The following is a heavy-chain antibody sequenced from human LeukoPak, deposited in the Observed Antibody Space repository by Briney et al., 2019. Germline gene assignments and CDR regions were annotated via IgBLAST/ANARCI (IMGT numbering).Heavy chain of an antibody. Sequence: VASLRLSCAASGFIFSNYAMSWVRQAPGKGLEWVSAIGGRDGGTYYADSVKGRFTVSRDDPKNTLYLQMNTLRAEDTAVYYCAKWGDYDILTGYYDSDYWGQGTLVTVSS. V-gene: IGHV3-23*01. CDR3: AKWGDYDILTGYYDSDY. CDR2: IGGRDGGT. D-gene: IGHD3-9*01. J-gene: IGHJ4*02. CDR1: GFIFSNYA.